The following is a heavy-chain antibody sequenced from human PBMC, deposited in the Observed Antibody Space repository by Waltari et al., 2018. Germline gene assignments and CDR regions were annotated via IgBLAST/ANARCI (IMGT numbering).Heavy chain of an antibody. J-gene: IGHJ2*01. CDR3: ARSITRIVVANWYFDL. D-gene: IGHD3-22*01. Sequence: QVQLQESGPGLVKPSETLSLTCTVSGYSISSGYYWGWIRQPPGKGLEWIGSIYHSGSTYYNPSLKSRVTISVDTSKNQFSLKLSSVTAADTAVYYCARSITRIVVANWYFDLWGRGTLVTVSS. CDR2: IYHSGST. CDR1: GYSISSGYY. V-gene: IGHV4-38-2*02.